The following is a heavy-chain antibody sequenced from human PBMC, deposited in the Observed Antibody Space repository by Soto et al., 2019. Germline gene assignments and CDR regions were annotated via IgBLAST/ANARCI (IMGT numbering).Heavy chain of an antibody. J-gene: IGHJ4*02. CDR3: ARIGYYYDSSGYSPYYFDY. D-gene: IGHD3-22*01. CDR1: GFTFSSYA. V-gene: IGHV3-30-3*01. Sequence: GESLRLSCAASGFTFSSYAMHWVRQAPGKGLEWVAVISYDGSNKYYADSVKGRFTISRDNSKNTLYLQMNSLRAADTAVYYCARIGYYYDSSGYSPYYFDYWGQGTLVTVSS. CDR2: ISYDGSNK.